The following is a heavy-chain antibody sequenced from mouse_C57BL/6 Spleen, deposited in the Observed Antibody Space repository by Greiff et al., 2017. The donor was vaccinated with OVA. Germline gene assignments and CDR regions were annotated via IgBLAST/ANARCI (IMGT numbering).Heavy chain of an antibody. CDR2: ISDGGSYT. Sequence: EVKLMESGGGLVKPGGSLKLSCAASGFTFSSYAMSWVRQTPEKRLEWVATISDGGSYTYYPDNVKGRFTISRDNAKNNLYLQMSHLKSEDTAMYYYARGDEDYAMDYWGQGTSVTVSS. CDR1: GFTFSSYA. CDR3: ARGDEDYAMDY. J-gene: IGHJ4*01. V-gene: IGHV5-4*03. D-gene: IGHD3-3*01.